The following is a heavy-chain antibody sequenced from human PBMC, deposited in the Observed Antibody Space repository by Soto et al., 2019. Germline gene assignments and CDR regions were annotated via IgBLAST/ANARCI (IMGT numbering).Heavy chain of an antibody. CDR1: GYTFTSYG. Sequence: QVQLVQSGAEVKKPGASVKVSCKASGYTFTSYGISWVRQAPGQGLEWMGWITDYNGNTNYAQKPQGRDTMTTDTTTSTAYMELRSVRSDDTALYHSAGESPPADYWGQGTLATVSS. CDR3: AGESPPADY. J-gene: IGHJ4*02. CDR2: ITDYNGNT. V-gene: IGHV1-18*01.